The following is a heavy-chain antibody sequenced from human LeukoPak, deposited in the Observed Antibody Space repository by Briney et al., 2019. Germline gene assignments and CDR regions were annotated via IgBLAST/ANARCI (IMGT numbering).Heavy chain of an antibody. V-gene: IGHV3-7*01. CDR2: IKQDGSDK. CDR3: ARRACNGDSCLDY. D-gene: IGHD2-15*01. CDR1: GFTVSSNH. Sequence: LSGGSLRLSCAASGFTVSSNHMSWVRQAPGKGLEWVGNIKQDGSDKNYMDSVKGRFTISRDNTKNSVYLQMNSLRAEDTAVYYCARRACNGDSCLDYWGQGTLVTVSS. J-gene: IGHJ4*02.